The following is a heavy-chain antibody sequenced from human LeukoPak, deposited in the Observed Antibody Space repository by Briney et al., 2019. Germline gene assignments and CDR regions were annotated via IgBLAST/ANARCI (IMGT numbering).Heavy chain of an antibody. CDR1: GGSISSYY. V-gene: IGHV4-59*01. CDR3: ARLRITIFGVATENAFDI. D-gene: IGHD3-3*01. J-gene: IGHJ3*02. Sequence: SETLSLTCTVSGGSISSYYWSWIRQPPGKGLEWIGYIYYSGATNYNPSLKSRVTMSVDTSKNQFSLKLSSVTAADTAVYYCARLRITIFGVATENAFDIWGQGTMVTVSS. CDR2: IYYSGAT.